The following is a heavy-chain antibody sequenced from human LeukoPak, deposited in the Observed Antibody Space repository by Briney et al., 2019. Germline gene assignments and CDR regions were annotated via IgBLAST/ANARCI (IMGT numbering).Heavy chain of an antibody. J-gene: IGHJ4*02. CDR2: IYSGGST. V-gene: IGHV3-66*01. CDR3: ARRAAVAGDFDY. D-gene: IGHD6-19*01. CDR1: GFTVSSSY. Sequence: GGSLRLSCAASGFTVSSSYMSWVRQAPGKGLEWVSVIYSGGSTYYADSVKGRFTISRDNSKNTLYLQMNSLRAEDTAVYYCARRAAVAGDFDYWGQGTLVTVSS.